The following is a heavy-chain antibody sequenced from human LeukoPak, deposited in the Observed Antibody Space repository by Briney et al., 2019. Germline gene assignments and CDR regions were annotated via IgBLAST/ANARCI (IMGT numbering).Heavy chain of an antibody. V-gene: IGHV4-59*01. D-gene: IGHD6-19*01. Sequence: SETLSLTCTVSGGSISSYYWSWIRQPPGKGLEWIGYIYYSGSTNYNPSLKSRVTISVDTSKNQFSLKLSSVTAADTAAYYCASQLIAVAGIGAFDYWGQGTLVTVSS. CDR3: ASQLIAVAGIGAFDY. CDR2: IYYSGST. CDR1: GGSISSYY. J-gene: IGHJ4*02.